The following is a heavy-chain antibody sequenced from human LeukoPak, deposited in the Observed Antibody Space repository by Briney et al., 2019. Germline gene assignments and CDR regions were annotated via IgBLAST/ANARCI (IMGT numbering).Heavy chain of an antibody. Sequence: GGSLRLSCAASGFTFSSFAMHWVRQPPGKGLEWVAVISYDGSNKYYADSVKGRFTISRDNSKNTLYLQMNSLRAEDTAVYYCARDLSSGFDYWGQGTLVTVSS. CDR3: ARDLSSGFDY. V-gene: IGHV3-30*04. CDR1: GFTFSSFA. D-gene: IGHD3-22*01. J-gene: IGHJ4*02. CDR2: ISYDGSNK.